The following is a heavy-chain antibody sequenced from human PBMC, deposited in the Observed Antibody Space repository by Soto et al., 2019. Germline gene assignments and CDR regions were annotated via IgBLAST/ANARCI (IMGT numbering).Heavy chain of an antibody. J-gene: IGHJ5*02. CDR3: ARQGDYGDLNWFDP. V-gene: IGHV4-39*01. Sequence: SETLSLTCTVSGGSISSSDFYWGWLRQPPGKGLDFIGSMYYSGTTYYNPSLKNRITISVDTSKNQFSLKLISVTAADTAVYYCARQGDYGDLNWFDPWGQGTLVTVSS. D-gene: IGHD4-17*01. CDR2: MYYSGTT. CDR1: GGSISSSDFY.